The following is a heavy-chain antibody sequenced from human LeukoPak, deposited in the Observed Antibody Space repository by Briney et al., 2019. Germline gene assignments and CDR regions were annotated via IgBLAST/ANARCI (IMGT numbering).Heavy chain of an antibody. CDR3: ARESIAARTNWFDP. J-gene: IGHJ5*02. V-gene: IGHV1-18*01. CDR1: GYTFTSYG. D-gene: IGHD6-6*01. CDR2: ISAYNGNT. Sequence: ASVKVSCKASGYTFTSYGISWVRQAPGQGLEWMGWISAYNGNTNYAQKLQGRVTMTTDTSTSTAYMELRSLRSGDTAVYYCARESIAARTNWFDPWGQGTLVTISS.